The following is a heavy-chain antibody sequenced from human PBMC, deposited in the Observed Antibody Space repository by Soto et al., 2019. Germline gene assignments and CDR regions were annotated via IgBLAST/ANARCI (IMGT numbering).Heavy chain of an antibody. D-gene: IGHD6-6*01. CDR2: IIRIFGTA. CDR3: APSGGSSSPNWFDP. CDR1: GGTFSSYA. V-gene: IGHV1-69*01. J-gene: IGHJ5*02. Sequence: QVQLVKSGGEVKKPGSSVKVSCKASGGTFSSYAISWVRQAPGQGLEWMGGIIRIFGTANYAQKFQGRVTLTADESTSTAYMELSSLRSEDTAVYYGAPSGGSSSPNWFDPWGQGTLVTVSS.